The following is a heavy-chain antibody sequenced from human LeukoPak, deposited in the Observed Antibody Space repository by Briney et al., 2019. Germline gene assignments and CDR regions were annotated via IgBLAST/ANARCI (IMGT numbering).Heavy chain of an antibody. V-gene: IGHV4-34*01. CDR2: SSHTGDIT. CDR3: ARVPDVTARPCDT. D-gene: IGHD1-1*01. J-gene: IGHJ5*02. CDR1: GGSFSNYY. Sequence: SETLSLTCAVYGGSFSNYYWTWIRQTPGRGHEWIGESSHTGDITNYNPSLKSRATIFVDSSKKQFSLRVTSVTAVDTGIYYCARVPDVTARPCDTWGPGISVTVSS.